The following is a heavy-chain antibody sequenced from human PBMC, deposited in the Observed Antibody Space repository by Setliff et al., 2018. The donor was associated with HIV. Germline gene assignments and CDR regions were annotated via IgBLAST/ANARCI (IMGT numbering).Heavy chain of an antibody. V-gene: IGHV4-34*01. CDR2: INHSGST. Sequence: SETLSLTCAVYGRSFSGYYWNWIRQSPGKGLEWIGEINHSGSTNYNPSRQSRVTISVDTSKNQFSLKLSSVTAADTAVYYCARGRVGAARCYFDYWGQGTLVTVSS. CDR3: ARGRVGAARCYFDY. J-gene: IGHJ4*02. CDR1: GRSFSGYY. D-gene: IGHD6-6*01.